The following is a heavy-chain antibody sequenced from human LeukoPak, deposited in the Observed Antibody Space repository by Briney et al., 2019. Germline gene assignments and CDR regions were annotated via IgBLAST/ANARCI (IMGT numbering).Heavy chain of an antibody. Sequence: PGGSLRLSCAASGFTFSSHNMNWVRQAPGKGLEWLSHISSNSDTIYYADSVKGRFTVSRDNAQNSLYLQMNSLRDEDTALYYCVREGKAGRPKDRWGQGTLVTVSS. CDR1: GFTFSSHN. D-gene: IGHD3-10*01. CDR3: VREGKAGRPKDR. V-gene: IGHV3-48*02. J-gene: IGHJ5*02. CDR2: ISSNSDTI.